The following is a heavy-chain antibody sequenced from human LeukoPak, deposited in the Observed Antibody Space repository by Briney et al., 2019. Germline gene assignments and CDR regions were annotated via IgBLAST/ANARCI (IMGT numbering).Heavy chain of an antibody. CDR2: IYYSGST. D-gene: IGHD4-17*01. Sequence: SETLSLTCTVSGGSISSYYWSWIRQPPGKGLEWIGYIYYSGSTNYNPSLKSRVTISVDTSKNQFSLKLSSVTAADTAVYYCARDAYYGDNRGIRDYFDYWGQGTLVTVSS. CDR1: GGSISSYY. J-gene: IGHJ4*02. V-gene: IGHV4-59*01. CDR3: ARDAYYGDNRGIRDYFDY.